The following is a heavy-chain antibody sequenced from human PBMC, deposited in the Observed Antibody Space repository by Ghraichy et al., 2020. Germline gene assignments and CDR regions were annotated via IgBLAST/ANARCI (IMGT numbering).Heavy chain of an antibody. Sequence: GGSLRLSCAASGFTFSSYSMNWVRQAPGKGLEWVSYISSSSSTIYYADSVKGRFTISRDNAKNSLYLQMNSLRDEDTAVYYCARDTCSGGSCYSESWFDPWGQGTLVTVSS. V-gene: IGHV3-48*02. D-gene: IGHD2-15*01. CDR1: GFTFSSYS. CDR2: ISSSSSTI. CDR3: ARDTCSGGSCYSESWFDP. J-gene: IGHJ5*02.